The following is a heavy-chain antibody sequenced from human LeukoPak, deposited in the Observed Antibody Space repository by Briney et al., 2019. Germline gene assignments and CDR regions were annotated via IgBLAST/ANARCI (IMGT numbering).Heavy chain of an antibody. J-gene: IGHJ4*02. CDR1: GFTFSSYS. CDR3: ARNYYDSSGYYYVTPFEY. CDR2: ISSSSSYI. V-gene: IGHV3-21*01. D-gene: IGHD3-22*01. Sequence: GRSLRLSCAASGFTFSSYSMNWVRQAPGKGLEWVSSISSSSSYIYYADSVKGRFTISRDNAKNSLYLQMNSLRAEDTAVYYCARNYYDSSGYYYVTPFEYWGQGTLVTVSS.